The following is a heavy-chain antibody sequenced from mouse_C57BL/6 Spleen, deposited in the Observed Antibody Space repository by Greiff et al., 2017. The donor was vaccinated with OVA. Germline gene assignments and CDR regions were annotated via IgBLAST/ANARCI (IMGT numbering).Heavy chain of an antibody. CDR2: ISDGGSYT. Sequence: EVQLKQSGGGLVKPGGSLKLSCAASGFTFSSYAMSWVRQTPEKRLEWVATISDGGSYTYYPDNVKGRFTISRDNAKNNLYLQMSHLKSEDTAMYYCASPIYYGNYGGFAYWGQGTLVTVSA. CDR1: GFTFSSYA. D-gene: IGHD2-1*01. V-gene: IGHV5-4*01. J-gene: IGHJ3*01. CDR3: ASPIYYGNYGGFAY.